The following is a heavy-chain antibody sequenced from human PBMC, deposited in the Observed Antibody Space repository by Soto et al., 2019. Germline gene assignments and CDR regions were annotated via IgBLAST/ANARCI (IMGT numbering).Heavy chain of an antibody. CDR3: VRAGRGYSSGWYDRPYDY. CDR2: TYYRSKWYN. V-gene: IGHV6-1*01. Sequence: QVQLQQSGPGLVKPSQTLSLTCAISGDSVSSNSAAWNWIRQSPSRGLEWLGRTYYRSKWYNDYAVSVKSRITINPDTAKNQFSLQLSSVTPEDTAVYYCVRAGRGYSSGWYDRPYDYWGQGTLVTVSS. CDR1: GDSVSSNSAA. J-gene: IGHJ4*02. D-gene: IGHD6-19*01.